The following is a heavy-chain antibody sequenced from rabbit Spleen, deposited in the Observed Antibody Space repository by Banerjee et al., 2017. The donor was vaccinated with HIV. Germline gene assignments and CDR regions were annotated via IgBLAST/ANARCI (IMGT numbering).Heavy chain of an antibody. V-gene: IGHV1S45*01. CDR2: INAATGTP. D-gene: IGHD3-3*01. J-gene: IGHJ4*01. CDR1: GFSFGDRDV. CDR3: ARDFVGVIGWTFSL. Sequence: QEQLVESGGGLVQPTGSLTLTCKASGFSFGDRDVMCWVRQAPGKGLEWIACINAATGTPVYATWAKGRFTISRTSSTPVTLRMTSLTAADRAAYFCARDFVGVIGWTFSLWGPGSLVPVS.